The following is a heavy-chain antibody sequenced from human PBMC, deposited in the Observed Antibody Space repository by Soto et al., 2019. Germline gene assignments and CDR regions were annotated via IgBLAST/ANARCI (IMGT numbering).Heavy chain of an antibody. V-gene: IGHV4-31*03. D-gene: IGHD3-3*01. CDR2: IYNTGST. Sequence: QVHLQESGPGLVKTAQTLSLTCTVAGDSIGNGGYYWGWIRQHPGKGLEFLGFIYNTGSTSFNPSLQSRLTMSIDTSRNQFSLTLTSVTAADTAVYYCARVSVSGVVFITYYCDFWGQGTRFTVSS. CDR1: GDSIGNGGYY. J-gene: IGHJ4*02. CDR3: ARVSVSGVVFITYYCDF.